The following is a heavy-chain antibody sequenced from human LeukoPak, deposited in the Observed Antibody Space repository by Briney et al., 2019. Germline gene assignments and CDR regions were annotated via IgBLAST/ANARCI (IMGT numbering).Heavy chain of an antibody. CDR1: GFTFNTYS. Sequence: GGSLRLSCAASGFTFNTYSMNWIRQAPGKGLEWISYINEGSTNIYYADSVEGRFTISRDNARNSLYMQMNSLRAEDTAVYYCARDKGGPDYWGQGTLVTVSS. CDR2: INEGSTNI. D-gene: IGHD2-15*01. J-gene: IGHJ4*02. CDR3: ARDKGGPDY. V-gene: IGHV3-48*01.